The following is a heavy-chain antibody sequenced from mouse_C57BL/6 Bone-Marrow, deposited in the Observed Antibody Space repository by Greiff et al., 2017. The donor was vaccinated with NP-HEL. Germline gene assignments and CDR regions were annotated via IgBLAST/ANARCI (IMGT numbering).Heavy chain of an antibody. Sequence: VQLKESGPELVKPGASVKISCKASGYAFSSSGMNWVKQSHGKSLEWIGDINPNNGGTIYNQKFKGKATLTVDKSSSTAYMELRSLTSEDTAVYYCARQGYYGYYFDDWGQGTTLTVSS. CDR2: INPNNGGT. CDR1: GYAFSSSG. D-gene: IGHD1-1*01. V-gene: IGHV1-18*01. CDR3: ARQGYYGYYFDD. J-gene: IGHJ2*01.